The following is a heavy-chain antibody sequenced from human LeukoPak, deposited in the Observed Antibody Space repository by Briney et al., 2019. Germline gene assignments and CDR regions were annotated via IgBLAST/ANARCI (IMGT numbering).Heavy chain of an antibody. D-gene: IGHD3-10*01. V-gene: IGHV1-2*02. CDR3: ARDYYGSGSYYNNRFDY. CDR2: IHPKSGDT. CDR1: GYTFSGYY. J-gene: IGHJ4*02. Sequence: ASVKVSCKASGYTFSGYYLHWVRQAPGQGLEWMGWIHPKSGDTKYAPKFLGRVTMTTDTSTSTAYMELRSLRSDDTAVYYCARDYYGSGSYYNNRFDYWGQGTLVTVSS.